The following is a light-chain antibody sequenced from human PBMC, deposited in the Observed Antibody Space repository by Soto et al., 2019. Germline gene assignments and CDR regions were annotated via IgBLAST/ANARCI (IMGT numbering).Light chain of an antibody. Sequence: IVLTQSPGTLSLSPGERATLSCRASQSVRSNLAWYQQKPGQGPRLLIFGASTRATDIPARFSGSGSGTEFTLTISSLQSEDFAVYYCQQYIHWPPLTFGGGTKVDIK. CDR2: GAS. J-gene: IGKJ4*01. V-gene: IGKV3-15*01. CDR3: QQYIHWPPLT. CDR1: QSVRSN.